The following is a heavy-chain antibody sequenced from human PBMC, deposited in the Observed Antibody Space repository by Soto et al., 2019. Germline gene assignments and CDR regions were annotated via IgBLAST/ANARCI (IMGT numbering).Heavy chain of an antibody. Sequence: EVQLLESGGGLVQPGGSLRLSCAASGFTFSSYAMSWVRQAPGKGLEWVSAISGSGGSTYYADSVKGRFTISRDNSKNTLYLQMNSLRAEDTAVYYCAKVSSSWNYYYYYGMDVWGQGTTVTVSS. V-gene: IGHV3-23*01. CDR3: AKVSSSWNYYYYYGMDV. CDR1: GFTFSSYA. CDR2: ISGSGGST. J-gene: IGHJ6*02. D-gene: IGHD6-13*01.